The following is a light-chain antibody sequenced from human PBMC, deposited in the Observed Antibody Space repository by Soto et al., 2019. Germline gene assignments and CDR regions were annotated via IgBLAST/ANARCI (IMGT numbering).Light chain of an antibody. CDR3: QQYNNWPPWK. Sequence: EIVMTQSPATLSVSPGERATLSCRASQSVSSNLAWYQQKPGQAPMLLIYGASTRATGIPARFSGSGSGTEFTLTISSLQSEDFAVYYCQQYNNWPPWKFGQGTKVEIK. V-gene: IGKV3-15*01. J-gene: IGKJ1*01. CDR1: QSVSSN. CDR2: GAS.